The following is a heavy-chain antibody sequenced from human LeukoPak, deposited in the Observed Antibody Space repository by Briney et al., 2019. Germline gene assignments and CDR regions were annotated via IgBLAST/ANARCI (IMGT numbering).Heavy chain of an antibody. D-gene: IGHD6-13*01. V-gene: IGHV3-30*18. Sequence: GGSLRLSCAASGFTFSSYGMHWVRQAPGKGLEWAAVISYDGSNKYYADSVKGRFTISRDNSKNTLYLQMNSLRAEDTAVYYCAKDLADSSSWYNFGVSTYWFDPWGQGTLVTVSS. CDR3: AKDLADSSSWYNFGVSTYWFDP. J-gene: IGHJ5*02. CDR1: GFTFSSYG. CDR2: ISYDGSNK.